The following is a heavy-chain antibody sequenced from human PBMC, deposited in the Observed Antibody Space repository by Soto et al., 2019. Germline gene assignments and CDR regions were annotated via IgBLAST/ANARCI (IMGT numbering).Heavy chain of an antibody. D-gene: IGHD3-16*02. V-gene: IGHV3-15*01. Sequence: GGSLRLSCAASGFTFSNAWMSWVRQAPGKGLEWVGRINSKTDGGTTDYAAPVKGKFTNSRDDSKNTLYLQMNSLKTENTVMYYYTSKTNKRQIVWYFDLWGRGTLVTVSS. CDR3: TSKTNKRQIVWYFDL. CDR1: GFTFSNAW. CDR2: INSKTDGGTT. J-gene: IGHJ2*01.